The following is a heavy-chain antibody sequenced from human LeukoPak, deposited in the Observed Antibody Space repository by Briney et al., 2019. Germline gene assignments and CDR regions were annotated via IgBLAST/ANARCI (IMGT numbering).Heavy chain of an antibody. Sequence: SETLSLTCAVYGGSFSGYYWSWIRQPPGKGLEWIGEINHSGSTNYNPSLKSRVTISVDTSKNQFSLKLSSVPAADTAVYYCATLLFYDSSGGSYNWFDPWGQGTLVTVSS. CDR1: GGSFSGYY. V-gene: IGHV4-34*01. D-gene: IGHD3-22*01. CDR3: ATLLFYDSSGGSYNWFDP. CDR2: INHSGST. J-gene: IGHJ5*02.